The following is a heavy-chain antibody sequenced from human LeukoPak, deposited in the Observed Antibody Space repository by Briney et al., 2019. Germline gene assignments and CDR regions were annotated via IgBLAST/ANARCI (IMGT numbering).Heavy chain of an antibody. CDR2: IYYSGST. V-gene: IGHV4-59*01. J-gene: IGHJ6*03. CDR3: ARGYGGDLYYYYYMDV. Sequence: SETLSLTCTVSGGSISSYYWSWIRQPPGKGLEWIGYIYYSGSTNYNPSLKSRVTISVDTSKNQFSLKLSSVTAADTAVYYCARGYGGDLYYYYYMDVWGKGTTVTISS. CDR1: GGSISSYY. D-gene: IGHD3-16*01.